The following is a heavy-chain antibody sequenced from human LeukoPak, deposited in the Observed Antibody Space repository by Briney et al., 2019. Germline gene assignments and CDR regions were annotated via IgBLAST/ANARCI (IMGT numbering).Heavy chain of an antibody. CDR1: GFTFSNSG. CDR3: AERGVTMIGGV. V-gene: IGHV3-23*01. CDR2: FSGSGDST. D-gene: IGHD3-10*01. Sequence: GGSLRLSCAASGFTFSNSGMSWAHQAPGKGLECVSTFSGSGDSTFYAHSVRGRFTLSRHNSKHTLYFQMNSLRAEDTSFYYGAERGVTMIGGVGGKGTRV. J-gene: IGHJ6*03.